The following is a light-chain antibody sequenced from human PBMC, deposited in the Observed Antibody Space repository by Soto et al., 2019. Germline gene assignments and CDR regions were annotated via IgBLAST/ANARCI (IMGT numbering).Light chain of an antibody. V-gene: IGLV1-40*01. CDR1: TSNIGAGYD. CDR3: QSYDSNFYV. CDR2: GNS. Sequence: QSVLTQPPSVSGAPGQRVTISCTGSTSNIGAGYDLNWYQQLPGTAPKLLIYGNSNRPSGVPDRFSGSKSGTSASLAITGLQAEDEADYYCQSYDSNFYVFGTGTKLTVL. J-gene: IGLJ1*01.